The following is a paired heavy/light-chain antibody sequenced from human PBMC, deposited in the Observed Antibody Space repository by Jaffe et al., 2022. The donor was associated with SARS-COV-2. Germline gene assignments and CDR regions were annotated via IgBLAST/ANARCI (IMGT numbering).Light chain of an antibody. J-gene: IGKJ5*01. CDR1: QSLLHSNGYNY. CDR2: LGS. CDR3: MQALQTPT. Sequence: DIVMTQSPLSLPVTPGEPASISCRSSQSLLHSNGYNYLDWYLQKPGQSPQLLIYLGSNRASGVPDRFSGSGSGTDFTLKISRVEAEDVGVYYCMQALQTPTFGQGTRLEIK. V-gene: IGKV2-28*01.
Heavy chain of an antibody. V-gene: IGHV1-2*06. J-gene: IGHJ4*02. CDR1: GYTFTGYY. CDR3: ARQRLYDYVWGSYRYTGSFDY. D-gene: IGHD3-16*02. CDR2: INPNSGGT. Sequence: QVQLVQSGAEVKKPGASVKVSCKASGYTFTGYYMHWVRQAPGQGLEWMGRINPNSGGTNYAQKFQGRVTMTRDTSISTAYMELSRLRSDDTAVYYCARQRLYDYVWGSYRYTGSFDYWGQGTLVTVSS.